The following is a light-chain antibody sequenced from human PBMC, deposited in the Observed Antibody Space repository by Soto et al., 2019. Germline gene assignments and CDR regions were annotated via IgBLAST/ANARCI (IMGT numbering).Light chain of an antibody. J-gene: IGKJ5*01. CDR2: DAS. Sequence: EIVLTQSPATLSLSPGERATLSCRASQSVSSYLAWYQQKPGQAPRLLIYDASNRATGIPARFSGSGSGTDFTVTISSLEPEDFAVYYCHQRSNWPPTITFGQGTRLEIK. CDR3: HQRSNWPPTIT. CDR1: QSVSSY. V-gene: IGKV3-11*01.